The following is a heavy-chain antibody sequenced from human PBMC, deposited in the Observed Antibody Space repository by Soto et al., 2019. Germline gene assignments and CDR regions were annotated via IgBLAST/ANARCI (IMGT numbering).Heavy chain of an antibody. J-gene: IGHJ3*02. Sequence: ASVKVSCKASGGTFSSYTISWVRQAPGQGLEWMGRIIPILGIANYAQKFQGRVTITADKSTSTAYMELSSLRSEDTAVYYCARDDCSSTSCPVAFDIWGQGTMVTVSS. V-gene: IGHV1-69*04. CDR3: ARDDCSSTSCPVAFDI. CDR1: GGTFSSYT. CDR2: IIPILGIA. D-gene: IGHD2-2*01.